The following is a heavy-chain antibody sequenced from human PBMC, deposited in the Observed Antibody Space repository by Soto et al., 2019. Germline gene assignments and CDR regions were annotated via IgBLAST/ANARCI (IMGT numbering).Heavy chain of an antibody. D-gene: IGHD1-7*01. V-gene: IGHV4-59*01. Sequence: TSETLSLTCTVSGGSISSYYWSWIRQPPGKGLEWIGHIYYSGSTNYNPSLKSRVTISVDTSKNQFSLKLSSVTAADTAVYYCARARVRRQWNYPNRPYYFDYWGQGTLVTVSS. CDR3: ARARVRRQWNYPNRPYYFDY. CDR2: IYYSGST. J-gene: IGHJ4*02. CDR1: GGSISSYY.